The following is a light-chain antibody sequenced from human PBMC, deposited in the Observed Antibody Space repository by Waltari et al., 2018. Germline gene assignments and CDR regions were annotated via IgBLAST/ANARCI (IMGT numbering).Light chain of an antibody. CDR2: WAS. Sequence: DIVMNQSPDSLAASLGDRATINRYYCQSVLYSSKNKNYLAWYQQKSGQPPKLLIYWASTRGSGVPDRFSGSGSGTDFTLTISSLQAEDVAVYYCQQYYSTPQTFGQGTKVEIK. CDR1: QSVLYSSKNKNY. CDR3: QQYYSTPQT. J-gene: IGKJ1*01. V-gene: IGKV4-1*01.